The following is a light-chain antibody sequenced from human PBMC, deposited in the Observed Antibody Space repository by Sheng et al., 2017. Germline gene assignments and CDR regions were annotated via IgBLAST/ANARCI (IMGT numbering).Light chain of an antibody. CDR1: QSISSW. J-gene: IGKJ1*01. CDR3: QHYNNYPWT. V-gene: IGKV1-5*03. CDR2: EAS. Sequence: DIQMTQSPSTLSASVGDRVTITCRVSQSISSWLAWYQQKPGKAPELLIYEASRLDHGVPSRFSGSGSGTEFTLTISSLQPDDFATYYCQHYNNYPWTFGQGTEVEIK.